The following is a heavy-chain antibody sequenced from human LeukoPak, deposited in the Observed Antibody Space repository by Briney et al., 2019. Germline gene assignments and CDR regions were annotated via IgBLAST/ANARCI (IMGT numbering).Heavy chain of an antibody. D-gene: IGHD5-18*01. CDR2: INHSGST. CDR1: GGSFSGYY. J-gene: IGHJ2*01. Sequence: SETLSLTCAVYGGSFSGYYWSCIRQPPGKGLEWIGEINHSGSTNYNPSLKSRVTISVDTSKNQFSLKLSSVTAADTAVYYCARGRRTAMVYWYFDLWGRGTLVTVSS. CDR3: ARGRRTAMVYWYFDL. V-gene: IGHV4-34*01.